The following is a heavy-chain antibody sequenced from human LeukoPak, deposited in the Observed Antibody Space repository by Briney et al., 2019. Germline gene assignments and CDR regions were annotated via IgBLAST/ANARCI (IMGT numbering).Heavy chain of an antibody. CDR3: ARGGRGSAYSSSWYRVGYYFDY. D-gene: IGHD6-13*01. V-gene: IGHV3-48*03. CDR2: ISSSGSTI. J-gene: IGHJ4*02. CDR1: GFSFSSYE. Sequence: GGSLRLSCAASGFSFSSYEMNWVRQAPGKGLEWVSYISSSGSTIYYADSVKGRFTISRDNAKNSLYLQMNSLRAEDTAVYYCARGGRGSAYSSSWYRVGYYFDYWGQGTLVTVSS.